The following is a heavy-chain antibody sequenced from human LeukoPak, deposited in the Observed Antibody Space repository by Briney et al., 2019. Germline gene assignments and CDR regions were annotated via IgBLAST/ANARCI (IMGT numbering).Heavy chain of an antibody. V-gene: IGHV4-39*01. CDR1: GGSISSSSYY. CDR3: ASRLLGYCSSTSCPSIDY. CDR2: IYYSGST. Sequence: SETLSLTCTVSGGSISSSSYYWGWIRQPPGKGLEWIGSIYYSGSTYYNPSLKSRVTISVDTSKNQFSLKLSSVAAADTAVYYCASRLLGYCSSTSCPSIDYWGQGALVTVSS. J-gene: IGHJ4*02. D-gene: IGHD2-2*01.